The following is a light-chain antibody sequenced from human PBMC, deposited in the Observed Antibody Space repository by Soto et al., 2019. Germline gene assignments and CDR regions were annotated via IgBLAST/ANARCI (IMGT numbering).Light chain of an antibody. CDR1: QNIADL. Sequence: DVQMTQSPSSLSASVGDRVTITCRASQNIADLLNWYQQKSGKAPKLLIYAASRLQTGVPSRFSARASGSDFTLTISSLQPEDFAPYYCQQTYRNPQTFGQGTKVQIK. CDR3: QQTYRNPQT. J-gene: IGKJ1*01. CDR2: AAS. V-gene: IGKV1-39*01.